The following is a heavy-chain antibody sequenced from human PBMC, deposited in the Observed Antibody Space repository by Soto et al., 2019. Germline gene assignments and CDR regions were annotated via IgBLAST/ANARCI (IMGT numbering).Heavy chain of an antibody. Sequence: QVQLVQSGAEVKKPGSSVKVSCKASGGTFSSYTISWVRQAPGQGLEWMGRIIPFLGIANYAQKFQGRVTITADKSTSTASMELSSLSSEDTAVYYCASLMSSGYYYGMDVWGQGTTVTVSS. CDR3: ASLMSSGYYYGMDV. CDR1: GGTFSSYT. J-gene: IGHJ6*02. CDR2: IIPFLGIA. D-gene: IGHD3-10*01. V-gene: IGHV1-69*02.